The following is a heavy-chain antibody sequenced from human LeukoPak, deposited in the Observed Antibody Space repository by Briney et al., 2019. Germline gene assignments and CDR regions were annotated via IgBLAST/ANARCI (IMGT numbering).Heavy chain of an antibody. D-gene: IGHD1-26*01. CDR3: APSMGATWY. CDR1: GFIFSDYY. Sequence: GGSLRLSWAASGFIFSDYYMSWIRQAPGKGLEWVSYISSSGSTMYYTDSVKGRFTISRDNSKNTLYLQMNSLRAEDTAVYYCAPSMGATWYWGQGTLVTVSS. J-gene: IGHJ4*02. V-gene: IGHV3-11*01. CDR2: ISSSGSTM.